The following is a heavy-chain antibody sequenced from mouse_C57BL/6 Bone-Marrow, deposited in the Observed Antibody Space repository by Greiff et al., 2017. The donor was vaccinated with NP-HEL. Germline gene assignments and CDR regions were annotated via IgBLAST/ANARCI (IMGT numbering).Heavy chain of an antibody. J-gene: IGHJ1*03. D-gene: IGHD1-1*02. CDR1: GFTFSDYG. Sequence: EVKVEESGGGLVQPGGSLKLSCAASGFTFSDYGMAWVRQAPRTGPEWVAFISNLAYSIYYADTVTGRFTISRENAKNTLYLEMSSLRSEDTAMYYCARHEVAPSYWYFDVWGTGTTVTVSS. CDR3: ARHEVAPSYWYFDV. V-gene: IGHV5-15*04. CDR2: ISNLAYSI.